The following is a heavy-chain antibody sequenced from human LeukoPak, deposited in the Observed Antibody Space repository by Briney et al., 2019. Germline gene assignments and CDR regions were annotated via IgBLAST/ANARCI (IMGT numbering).Heavy chain of an antibody. V-gene: IGHV1-46*01. Sequence: ASVKVSSKASGYTFTSYYMHWVRQAPGQGLEWMGIINPSGGSTSYAQKFQGRVTMTRDMSTSTVYMELSSLRSEDTAVYYCARGITGTTDWFDPWGQGTLVTVSS. CDR3: ARGITGTTDWFDP. CDR2: INPSGGST. J-gene: IGHJ5*02. CDR1: GYTFTSYY. D-gene: IGHD1-7*01.